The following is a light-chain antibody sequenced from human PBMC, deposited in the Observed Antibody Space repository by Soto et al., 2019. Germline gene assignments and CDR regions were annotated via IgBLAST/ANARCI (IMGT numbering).Light chain of an antibody. J-gene: IGLJ1*01. Sequence: QSVLTQPPSASGTPGQRVTISCSGSSSNIGSNTVTWYQHLPGTAPKLLIYSDHQRPSGVADRFSGSKSGTSASLAISGLGSEDEADYYCAAWDDRLNGRYVFGTGTKLTVL. CDR1: SSNIGSNT. CDR2: SDH. CDR3: AAWDDRLNGRYV. V-gene: IGLV1-44*01.